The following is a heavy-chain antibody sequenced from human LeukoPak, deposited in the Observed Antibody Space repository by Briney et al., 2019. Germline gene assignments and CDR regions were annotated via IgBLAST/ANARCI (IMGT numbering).Heavy chain of an antibody. J-gene: IGHJ6*03. CDR2: IKQDGSEK. CDR3: ARGVTMRNYYHYYMDV. CDR1: GFTFSSYC. D-gene: IGHD5-18*01. Sequence: GVPLRLFCAPSGFTFSSYCVRWAPEARGRGLEWVTNIKQDGSEKYYVDSVKGRFTISRDNAKNSLYLQMNSLRAEDTAVYYCARGVTMRNYYHYYMDVWGKGTTVTVSS. V-gene: IGHV3-7*01.